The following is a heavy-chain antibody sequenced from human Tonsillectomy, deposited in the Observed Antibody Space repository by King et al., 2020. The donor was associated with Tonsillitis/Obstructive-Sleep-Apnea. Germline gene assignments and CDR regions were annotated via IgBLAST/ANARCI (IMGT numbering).Heavy chain of an antibody. CDR1: GFTFSSFA. CDR2: ISGSGGST. D-gene: IGHD2/OR15-2a*01. CDR3: AKDYASTSPGKTDY. Sequence: VQLVESGGGLVQPGGSLILSCAASGFTFSSFAMSWVRQAPGKGLEWVSGISGSGGSTYNTDPVKGRLPISRDNSKNTLYLQLNSLGAEDTAVYYCAKDYASTSPGKTDYWGQGTLVTVSS. J-gene: IGHJ4*02. V-gene: IGHV3-23*04.